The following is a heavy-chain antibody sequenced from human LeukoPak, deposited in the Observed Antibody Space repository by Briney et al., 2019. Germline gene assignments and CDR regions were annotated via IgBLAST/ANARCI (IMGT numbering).Heavy chain of an antibody. CDR2: IYYSGST. CDR3: ARDSGTANWFDP. CDR1: GGSISSYY. J-gene: IGHJ5*02. D-gene: IGHD1-1*01. Sequence: PSETLSLTCTVSGGSISSYYWSWIRQPPGKGLEWIGYIYYSGSTNYNPSLKSRVTISVDTSKNQFSLELSSVTAADTAVYYCARDSGTANWFDPWGQGTLVTVSS. V-gene: IGHV4-59*01.